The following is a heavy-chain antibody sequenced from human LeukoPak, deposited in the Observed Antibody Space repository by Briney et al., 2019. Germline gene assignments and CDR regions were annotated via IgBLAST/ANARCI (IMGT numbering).Heavy chain of an antibody. CDR2: ISNTGGGI. Sequence: PGGSLRLSCVASGFSFSSYGMHWVRQAPGKGLEWVSGISNTGGGIIYGDSVKGRFTISRDNAKNSIYLQMNSLRSEDTAVYLCAVSPRTPVSAWGQGTLVTVSS. CDR1: GFSFSSYG. D-gene: IGHD5/OR15-5a*01. J-gene: IGHJ1*01. V-gene: IGHV3-48*04. CDR3: AVSPRTPVSA.